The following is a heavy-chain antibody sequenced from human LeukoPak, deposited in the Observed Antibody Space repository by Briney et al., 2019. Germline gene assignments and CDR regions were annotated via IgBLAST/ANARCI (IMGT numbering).Heavy chain of an antibody. CDR2: ISPSGST. J-gene: IGHJ5*02. CDR1: GYSISSGYY. CDR3: ARVTSRLGWFDP. Sequence: SETLSLTCTVSGYSISSGYYWGWIRQPPGKGLFWIGQISPSGSTNYSPSLKSRVTISVDKSKTQFSLTLTSVTAADTAVYYCARVTSRLGWFDPWGQGTLVTVSS. D-gene: IGHD1-14*01. V-gene: IGHV4-38-2*02.